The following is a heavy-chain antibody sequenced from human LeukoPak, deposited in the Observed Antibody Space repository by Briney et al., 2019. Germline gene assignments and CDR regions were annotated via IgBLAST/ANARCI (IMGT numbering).Heavy chain of an antibody. D-gene: IGHD3-3*01. CDR2: MNPNSGNT. CDR1: GYTFTSYD. V-gene: IGHV1-8*03. Sequence: GASVKVSCKASGYTFTSYDINWVRQATGQGLEWMGWMNPNSGNTGYAQKFQGRVTITRNTSISTAYMELSSLRSEDTAVYYCARGNYNSYDFWSGYYPTFYFDYWGQGTLVTVSS. CDR3: ARGNYNSYDFWSGYYPTFYFDY. J-gene: IGHJ4*02.